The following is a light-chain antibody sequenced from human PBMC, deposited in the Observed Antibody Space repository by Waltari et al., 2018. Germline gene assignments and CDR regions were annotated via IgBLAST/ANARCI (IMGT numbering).Light chain of an antibody. V-gene: IGLV2-14*03. CDR1: SSDVGAYNY. J-gene: IGLJ2*01. CDR3: ISYTTSDTMI. Sequence: QSALTQPASVSGSPGQSITISCTGTSSDVGAYNYVSWYQQHPGKVPKLIIYDVSHRPSGVSFRSSGSKSDNTASLTISGLQAEDEADYYCISYTTSDTMIFGGGTKLTVL. CDR2: DVS.